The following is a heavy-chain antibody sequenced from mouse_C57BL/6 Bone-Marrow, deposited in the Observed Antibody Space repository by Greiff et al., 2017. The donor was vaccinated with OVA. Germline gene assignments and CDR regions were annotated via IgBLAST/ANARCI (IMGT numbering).Heavy chain of an antibody. CDR3: ARAIYYGNYTFAY. D-gene: IGHD2-1*01. V-gene: IGHV1-80*01. Sequence: QVQLKESGAELVKPGASVKISCKASGYAFSSYWMNWVKQRPGKGLEWIGQIYPGDGDTNYNGKFKGKATLTADKSSSTAYMQLSSLTSEDSAVYFCARAIYYGNYTFAYWGQGTLVTVSA. CDR2: IYPGDGDT. J-gene: IGHJ3*01. CDR1: GYAFSSYW.